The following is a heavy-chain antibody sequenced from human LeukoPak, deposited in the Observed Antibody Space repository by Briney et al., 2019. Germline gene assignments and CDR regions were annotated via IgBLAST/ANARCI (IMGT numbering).Heavy chain of an antibody. CDR2: IYYSGST. CDR3: TRRGNSDPPNG. D-gene: IGHD4-23*01. V-gene: IGHV4-39*01. J-gene: IGHJ4*02. CDR1: GGSISSSPYY. Sequence: SETLSLTCTVSGGSISSSPYYWGWIRQPPGKDLEWIGSIYYSGSTYYSPSLKSRFTISVDTSKNQFSLKLCSVTAAETAVYCCTRRGNSDPPNGWGQGTLVTVSS.